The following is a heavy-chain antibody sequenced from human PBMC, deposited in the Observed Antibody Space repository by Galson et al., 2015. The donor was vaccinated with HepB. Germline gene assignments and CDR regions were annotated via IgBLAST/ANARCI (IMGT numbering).Heavy chain of an antibody. D-gene: IGHD2-15*01. CDR2: IIPIFGTA. Sequence: SVKVSCKASGGTFSSYAISWVRQAPGQGLEWMGGIIPIFGTANYAQKFQGRVTITADESTSTAYMELSSLRSEDTAVYYCARDPFYCSGGSCFPPNMDVWGKGTTVTVSS. CDR3: ARDPFYCSGGSCFPPNMDV. J-gene: IGHJ6*03. V-gene: IGHV1-69*13. CDR1: GGTFSSYA.